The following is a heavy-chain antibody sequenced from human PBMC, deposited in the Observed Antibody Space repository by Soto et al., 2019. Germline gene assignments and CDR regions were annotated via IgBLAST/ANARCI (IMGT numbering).Heavy chain of an antibody. J-gene: IGHJ4*02. CDR1: GGSISSIIYY. CDR3: ARNQSAAGAGYFDY. D-gene: IGHD6-19*01. Sequence: SSDTLSLTCTVSGGSISSIIYYWGWIRQPPGKGLEWIGSIYYSGSTYYNPSLKSRVTISVDTSKNQFSLKLSSVTAADTAVYYCARNQSAAGAGYFDYWGQGTLVTVSS. V-gene: IGHV4-39*01. CDR2: IYYSGST.